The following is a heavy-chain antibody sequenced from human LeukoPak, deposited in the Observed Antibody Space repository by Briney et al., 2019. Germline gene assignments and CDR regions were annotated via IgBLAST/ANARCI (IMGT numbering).Heavy chain of an antibody. D-gene: IGHD2-15*01. V-gene: IGHV3-49*04. Sequence: PGGSLRLSCAASGFTFSSYAMNWVRQAPGKGLEWVSFIRSKAYGGTTEYAASVKGRFTISRDDSKSIVYLQMNSLKTEDTAVYYCTRRLGYCTSGSCRARSDYWGQGTLVTVSS. CDR2: IRSKAYGGTT. CDR3: TRRLGYCTSGSCRARSDY. J-gene: IGHJ4*02. CDR1: GFTFSSYA.